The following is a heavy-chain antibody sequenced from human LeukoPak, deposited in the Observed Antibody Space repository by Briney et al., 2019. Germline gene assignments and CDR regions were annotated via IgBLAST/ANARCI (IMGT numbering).Heavy chain of an antibody. J-gene: IGHJ3*02. CDR2: ISSSSSYI. CDR3: ARLIAVAGSSAFDI. Sequence: GGSLRLSCAASGFTFSSYSMNWVRQAPGKGLEWVSSISSSSSYIYYADSVKGRFTISRDNAKNSLYLQMNSLRAEDTAVYYCARLIAVAGSSAFDIWGQGTMVTVSS. V-gene: IGHV3-21*01. CDR1: GFTFSSYS. D-gene: IGHD6-19*01.